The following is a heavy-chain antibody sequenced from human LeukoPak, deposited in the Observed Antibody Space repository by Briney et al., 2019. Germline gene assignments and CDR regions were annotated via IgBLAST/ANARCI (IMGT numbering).Heavy chain of an antibody. J-gene: IGHJ4*02. D-gene: IGHD1-26*01. CDR1: GFSFSSYW. Sequence: GGSLRLSCAASGFSFSSYWMSWVREAPGKGLEWVANIKQDGSEKYYADSVKGRFTISRDNSKNTLYLQMNSRRAEDTAVYYCARGGLVGATKPFDYWGQGTLVTFSS. CDR2: IKQDGSEK. CDR3: ARGGLVGATKPFDY. V-gene: IGHV3-7*01.